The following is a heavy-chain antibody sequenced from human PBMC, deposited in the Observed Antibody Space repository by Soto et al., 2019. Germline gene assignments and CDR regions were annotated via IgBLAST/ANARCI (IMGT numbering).Heavy chain of an antibody. CDR2: ISAYNGNT. CDR3: GRVDVRWQCPYGQAV. Sequence: ASVKVSCKASGYTFTSYGISWVRQAPGQGLEWMGWISAYNGNTNYAQKLQGRVTMTTDTSTSTAYMELRSLRSDDTAVYYCGRVDVRWQCPYGQAVWGQGTTDPVSS. CDR1: GYTFTSYG. V-gene: IGHV1-18*04. J-gene: IGHJ6*02. D-gene: IGHD3-10*02.